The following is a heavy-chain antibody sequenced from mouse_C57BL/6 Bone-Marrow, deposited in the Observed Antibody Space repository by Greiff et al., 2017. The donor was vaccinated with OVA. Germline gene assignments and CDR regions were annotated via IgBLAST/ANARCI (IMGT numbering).Heavy chain of an antibody. CDR3: ARRRNDGYFRFAD. D-gene: IGHD2-3*01. Sequence: DVKLVESGGGLVKPGGSLKLSCAASGFTFSSYTMSWVRQTPEKRLEWVATISGGGGNTYYPDSVKGRFTISRDNAKNTLYLQMSSLRSEDTALYYCARRRNDGYFRFADWGQGTLVTVSA. J-gene: IGHJ3*01. CDR1: GFTFSSYT. CDR2: ISGGGGNT. V-gene: IGHV5-9*01.